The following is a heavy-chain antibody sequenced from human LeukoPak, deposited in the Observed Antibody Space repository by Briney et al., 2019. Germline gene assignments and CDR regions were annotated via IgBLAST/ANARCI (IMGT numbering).Heavy chain of an antibody. J-gene: IGHJ4*02. Sequence: PGGSLRLSCAASGFPFSSYSMNWVRQAPGKGLEWVSSISSSSNYIYYADSVKGRFTISRDNAKNSLYLHMNSLRAEDTAVYYCARAPSNAHFDYWGQGTLVTVSS. CDR1: GFPFSSYS. V-gene: IGHV3-21*01. CDR2: ISSSSNYI. D-gene: IGHD3-3*02. CDR3: ARAPSNAHFDY.